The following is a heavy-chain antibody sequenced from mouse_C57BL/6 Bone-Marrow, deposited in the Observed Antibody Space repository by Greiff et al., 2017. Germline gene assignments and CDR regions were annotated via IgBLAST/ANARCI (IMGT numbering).Heavy chain of an antibody. Sequence: EVLLVESEGGLVQPGSSMKLSCTASGFTFSDYYMAWVRQVPEKGLEWVANINYDASSTYYLDPLKSRFIISRDNAKTILYLQMRSLKSEDTAAYYCARENWAYYYAMDYWGQGTSVTVSS. CDR3: ARENWAYYYAMDY. V-gene: IGHV5-16*01. CDR2: INYDASST. J-gene: IGHJ4*01. D-gene: IGHD4-1*01. CDR1: GFTFSDYY.